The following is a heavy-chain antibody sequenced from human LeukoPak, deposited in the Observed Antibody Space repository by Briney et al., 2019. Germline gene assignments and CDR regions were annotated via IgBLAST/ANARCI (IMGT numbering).Heavy chain of an antibody. Sequence: PGGSLRLSCAASGFTFSSYAMRWVRQAPGKGLEWVSGISGSGDITDYADSVKGRFTISRDNSKNTLYLQMNNLRAEDTAVYYCAKDLGELGYCSSTSCSHWFDPWGQGTLVTVSS. D-gene: IGHD2-2*01. J-gene: IGHJ5*02. CDR1: GFTFSSYA. CDR2: ISGSGDIT. CDR3: AKDLGELGYCSSTSCSHWFDP. V-gene: IGHV3-23*01.